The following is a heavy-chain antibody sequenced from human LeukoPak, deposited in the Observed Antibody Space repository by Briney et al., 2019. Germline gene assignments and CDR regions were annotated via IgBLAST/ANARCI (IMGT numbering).Heavy chain of an antibody. CDR1: GGSISSSSYY. D-gene: IGHD6-19*01. Sequence: PSETLSLTCTVSGGSISSSSYYWGWIRQPPGKGLEWIGSIYYSGSTYYNPSLKSRVTISVDTSKNQFSLKLSSVTAADTAVYYCARGFYSSGWYKPCDPWGQGTLVTVSS. CDR2: IYYSGST. V-gene: IGHV4-39*01. J-gene: IGHJ5*02. CDR3: ARGFYSSGWYKPCDP.